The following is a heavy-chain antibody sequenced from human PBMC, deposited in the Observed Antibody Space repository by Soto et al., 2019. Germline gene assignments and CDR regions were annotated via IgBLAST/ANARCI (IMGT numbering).Heavy chain of an antibody. J-gene: IGHJ4*02. D-gene: IGHD1-26*01. CDR2: ISANNGNT. CDR3: ARARGSNALDY. CDR1: GYTFTSYG. V-gene: IGHV1-18*01. Sequence: QVQLVQSGAEVKKPGASVKVSCKASGYTFTSYGISWVRQAPGQGLEWMGWISANNGNTNHVQKLQGIVTMTTDTSTSAAYVEVMSPRSAGPAVYSCARARGSNALDYWGQGALGTVSA.